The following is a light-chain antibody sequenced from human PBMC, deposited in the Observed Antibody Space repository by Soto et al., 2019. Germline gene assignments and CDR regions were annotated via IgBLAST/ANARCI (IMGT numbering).Light chain of an antibody. CDR1: QSVLYTSNNKNY. CDR2: WAS. J-gene: IGKJ5*01. CDR3: QQYDTTPIT. Sequence: DILMTQSPESLAVSLGERATINCKSSQSVLYTSNNKNYLAWYRQRPGQPPKLLLYWASTRASGVPDRFSGSGSGTDFTLTISSLQAEDVAVYYCQQYDTTPITFGQGTRLEIK. V-gene: IGKV4-1*01.